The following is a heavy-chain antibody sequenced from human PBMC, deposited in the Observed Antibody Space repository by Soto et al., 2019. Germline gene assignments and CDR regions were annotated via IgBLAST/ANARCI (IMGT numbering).Heavy chain of an antibody. CDR3: ARVNTRYFGMDV. CDR2: ISYDGSNK. J-gene: IGHJ6*02. Sequence: QVQLVESGGGVVQPGRSLRLSCAASGFTFSSYAMNWVRQAPGKGLEWVAVISYDGSNKYYADSVKGRFTISRDNSKNTLYLQMNSMRAEDTAVYYCARVNTRYFGMDVWSQGTTVTVSS. CDR1: GFTFSSYA. V-gene: IGHV3-30-3*01.